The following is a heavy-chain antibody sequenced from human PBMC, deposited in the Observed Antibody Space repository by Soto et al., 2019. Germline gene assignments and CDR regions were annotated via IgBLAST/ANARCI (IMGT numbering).Heavy chain of an antibody. D-gene: IGHD2-15*01. CDR1: GFTLSNVW. CDR2: IKSKTDGGTI. Sequence: EVQLVGSGGGLVEPGETLRLSCVGSGFTLSNVWMNWVRQAPGKGLEWVGRIKSKTDGGTIDYAAPVKGRFTISKDDSTSTLYLQMNSLKTEDTAVYYCTTWARQGSWGQGTLVTVSS. J-gene: IGHJ4*02. CDR3: TTWARQGS. V-gene: IGHV3-15*07.